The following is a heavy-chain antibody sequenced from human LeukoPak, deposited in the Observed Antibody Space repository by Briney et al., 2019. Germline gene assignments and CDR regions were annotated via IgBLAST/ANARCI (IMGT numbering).Heavy chain of an antibody. J-gene: IGHJ4*02. Sequence: SETLSLTCTVSGGSISSGDYYWSWIRQPPGKGLEWIGYIYYSGSTYYNPSLKSRVTISVDKSNNQFSLNLRSVTAGDTAVYYCARVRLKELPCIDYWGQGTLVTVSS. CDR3: ARVRLKELPCIDY. CDR1: GGSISSGDYY. D-gene: IGHD3-10*01. V-gene: IGHV4-30-4*01. CDR2: IYYSGST.